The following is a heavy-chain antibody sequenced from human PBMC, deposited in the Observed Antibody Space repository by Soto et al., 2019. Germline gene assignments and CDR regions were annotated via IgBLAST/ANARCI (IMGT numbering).Heavy chain of an antibody. Sequence: LSLTCAVSGYSISSSNWWGWIRQPPGKGLEWIGFISYSGSTYYSTSLKSRVTISVDTSKSQFSLNLSFVTAADTAVYYCATMGTPATGLYFFDYWGQGSLVTVS. V-gene: IGHV4-28*01. CDR2: ISYSGST. D-gene: IGHD2-15*01. CDR3: ATMGTPATGLYFFDY. J-gene: IGHJ4*02. CDR1: GYSISSSNW.